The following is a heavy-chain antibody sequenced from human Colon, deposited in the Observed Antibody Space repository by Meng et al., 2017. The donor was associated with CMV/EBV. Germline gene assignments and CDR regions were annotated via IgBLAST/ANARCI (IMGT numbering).Heavy chain of an antibody. CDR2: INSDDSST. V-gene: IGHV3-74*01. D-gene: IGHD1-26*01. CDR1: GFTFSTYW. J-gene: IGHJ4*02. Sequence: GESLKISCAASGFTFSTYWMHWVRQAPGKGLVWVSRINSDDSSTNYADSVKGRFTISRDNAKNTLYLQMNSLRAEDTAAYYCARDRGGSYYGGFDYWGQGTTVTVSS. CDR3: ARDRGGSYYGGFDY.